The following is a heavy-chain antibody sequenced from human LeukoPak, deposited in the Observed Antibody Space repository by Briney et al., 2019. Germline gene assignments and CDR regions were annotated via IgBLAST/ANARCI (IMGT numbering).Heavy chain of an antibody. J-gene: IGHJ4*02. CDR1: GYTLSSYW. CDR2: IKQDGSEK. V-gene: IGHV3-7*01. Sequence: PGGCLRLSCAASGYTLSSYWKSWVREAPGKGLEWVANIKQDGSEKYYVDSVKGRFTISRDNAKNSLYLQINSLRTEDTAVYYCARAFGDRFDYWGQGTLVIVSS. D-gene: IGHD3-16*01. CDR3: ARAFGDRFDY.